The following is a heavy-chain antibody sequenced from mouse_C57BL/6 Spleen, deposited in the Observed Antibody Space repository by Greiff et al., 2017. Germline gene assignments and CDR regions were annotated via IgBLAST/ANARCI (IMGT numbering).Heavy chain of an antibody. D-gene: IGHD2-12*01. CDR2: IWTGGGT. CDR3: ARSYSPGYFDV. J-gene: IGHJ1*03. Sequence: VQLVESGPGLVAPSQSLSITCTVSGFSLPSYALSWVRQPPGKGLEWLVVIWTGGGTNYNSALKSRLSISKDNSKSQVFLKMNSLQTDDTARYYCARSYSPGYFDVWGTGTTVTVSS. V-gene: IGHV2-9-1*01. CDR1: GFSLPSYA.